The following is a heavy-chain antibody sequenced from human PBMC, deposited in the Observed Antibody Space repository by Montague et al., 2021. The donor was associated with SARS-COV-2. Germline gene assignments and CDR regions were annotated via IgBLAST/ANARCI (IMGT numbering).Heavy chain of an antibody. V-gene: IGHV4-59*01. D-gene: IGHD6-19*01. CDR2: ICYSGST. CDR3: ARGSGWMGNAFDI. Sequence: SETLSLTCTVSGGSISSYYWSWIRQPPGKGLEWIGYICYSGSTNXXPSLKSRVTISVDTSKNQFSLKLSSVTAADTAVYYCARGSGWMGNAFDIWGQGTMGTGSS. CDR1: GGSISSYY. J-gene: IGHJ3*02.